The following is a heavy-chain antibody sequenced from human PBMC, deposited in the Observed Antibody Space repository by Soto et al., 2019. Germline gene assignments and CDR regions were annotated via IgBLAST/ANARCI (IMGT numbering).Heavy chain of an antibody. CDR1: GFTFNYYN. V-gene: IGHV3-48*02. Sequence: VQLVESGGGLVQPGRSLRLSCAASGFTFNYYNMNWVRQAPGKGLEWVSYISSRSDTIYFADSVKGRFTISRDNAKNSLYLQMNSLRDGDTAVYYCARDCGKGYGMDVWGQGTTVTVSS. CDR3: ARDCGKGYGMDV. J-gene: IGHJ6*02. CDR2: ISSRSDTI. D-gene: IGHD2-15*01.